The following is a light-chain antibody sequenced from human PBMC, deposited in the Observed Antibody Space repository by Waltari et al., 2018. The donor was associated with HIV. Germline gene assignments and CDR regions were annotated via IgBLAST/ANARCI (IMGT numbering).Light chain of an antibody. J-gene: IGLJ2*01. CDR3: ASYTADDTVL. V-gene: IGLV2-14*01. CDR2: EVD. CDR1: DSDFGLYNF. Sequence: SDLTQPASVSGFLGQSITISCTGGDSDFGLYNFISWYQQQPGKVPKLLLYEVDTRASGIPGRFSGSTSGNTASLTITGLQIEDEGLYYCASYTADDTVLFGGGTTVTVL.